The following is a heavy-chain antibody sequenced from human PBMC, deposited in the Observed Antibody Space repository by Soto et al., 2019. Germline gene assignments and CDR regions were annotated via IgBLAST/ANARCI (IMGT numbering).Heavy chain of an antibody. V-gene: IGHV1-8*01. J-gene: IGHJ5*02. CDR3: ATFTRIAAYNP. CDR1: GYTFTSYD. CDR2: MKPNSGNT. Sequence: QVQLVQSGAEVKKPGASVKVSCKASGYTFTSYDINWVRQPTGQGLEWKGRMKPNSGNTGYAQKFQGSSIIPRNTSISTAYMELSSLRAEDTAVYYCATFTRIAAYNPWGQGTLVTVSS. D-gene: IGHD6-25*01.